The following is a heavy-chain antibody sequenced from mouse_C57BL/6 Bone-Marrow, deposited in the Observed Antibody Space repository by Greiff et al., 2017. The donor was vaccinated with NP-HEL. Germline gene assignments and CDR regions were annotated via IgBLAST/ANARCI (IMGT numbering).Heavy chain of an antibody. CDR1: GFNIKDYY. J-gene: IGHJ4*01. V-gene: IGHV14-1*01. CDR2: IDPEDGDT. D-gene: IGHD1-1*01. Sequence: VQLKQSGAELVRPGASVKLSCTASGFNIKDYYMHWVKQRPEQGLACIGRIDPEDGDTEYAPKFQGKATMTADTSSNTAYLQLSSLTSEDTAVYYSTTFYGPYTDAMDYWGQGTSVTVSS. CDR3: TTFYGPYTDAMDY.